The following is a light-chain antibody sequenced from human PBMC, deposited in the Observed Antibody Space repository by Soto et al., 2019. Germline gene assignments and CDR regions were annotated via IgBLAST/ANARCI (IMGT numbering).Light chain of an antibody. V-gene: IGKV1-27*01. CDR1: QGIGVY. Sequence: DIQMTQSPSSVSASLGDRVTITCRASQGIGVYLAWFQQKPGNVPKLLIYAASTLQSGVPSRFSGSGSGTDFTLTISSLQPEDVATYYFQKYNSAPLTFGGGTKVEIK. J-gene: IGKJ4*01. CDR2: AAS. CDR3: QKYNSAPLT.